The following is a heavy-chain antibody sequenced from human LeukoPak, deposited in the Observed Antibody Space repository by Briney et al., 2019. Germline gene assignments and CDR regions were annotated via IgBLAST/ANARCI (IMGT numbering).Heavy chain of an antibody. CDR3: ARGGSGWSLYFDY. J-gene: IGHJ4*02. CDR1: DGSITNYD. Sequence: SETLSLTCTVSDGSITNYDWSWVRQPPGKGLEWIGYIYYSGSTNYNPSLKSRVTISVDTSKNQFSLKLSSVTAADTAVYYCARGGSGWSLYFDYWGQGTLVTVSS. CDR2: IYYSGST. D-gene: IGHD6-19*01. V-gene: IGHV4-59*01.